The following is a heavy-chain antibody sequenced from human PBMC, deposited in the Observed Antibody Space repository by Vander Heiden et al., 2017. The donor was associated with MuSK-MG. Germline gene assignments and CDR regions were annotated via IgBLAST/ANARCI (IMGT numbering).Heavy chain of an antibody. J-gene: IGHJ4*02. Sequence: VQLVASGGGLVQPGRSLRLPCTASGFTFGDHAMSWFRQAPGKGLEWVGFMRSKAYGGTTQYAASVKGRFIISRDDSKNIAYLQMNSLKTEDTAVYYCSREAAYGDLFDYWGQGTLVTVSS. D-gene: IGHD4-17*01. CDR2: MRSKAYGGTT. CDR1: GFTFGDHA. V-gene: IGHV3-49*03. CDR3: SREAAYGDLFDY.